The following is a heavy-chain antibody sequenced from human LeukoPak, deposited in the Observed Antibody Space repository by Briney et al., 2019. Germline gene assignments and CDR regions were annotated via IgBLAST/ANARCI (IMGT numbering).Heavy chain of an antibody. V-gene: IGHV3-30*18. CDR3: AKDGEGVLRYFD. Sequence: GGSLRLSCAASGFTFSSYGMHWVRQAPGKGLEWVAVISYDGSNKYYADSVKGRFTISRDNSKNTLYLQMNSLRAEDTAVYYCAKDGEGVLRYFDWGQGTLVTVSS. CDR1: GFTFSSYG. CDR2: ISYDGSNK. J-gene: IGHJ4*02. D-gene: IGHD3-9*01.